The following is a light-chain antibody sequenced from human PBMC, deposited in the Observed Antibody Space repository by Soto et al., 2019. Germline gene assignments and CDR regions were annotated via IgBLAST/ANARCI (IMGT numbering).Light chain of an antibody. Sequence: EIVLTQSPGTLSLSPGERATLSCRASQSVSNNYLAWYQQKPGQAPRLLIYGASNRATGIPDRFSGSGSGIDVTLTISRLEPEDVAVYYCQPYGRAGTFGQGTKVESK. CDR1: QSVSNNY. J-gene: IGKJ1*01. CDR3: QPYGRAGT. CDR2: GAS. V-gene: IGKV3-20*01.